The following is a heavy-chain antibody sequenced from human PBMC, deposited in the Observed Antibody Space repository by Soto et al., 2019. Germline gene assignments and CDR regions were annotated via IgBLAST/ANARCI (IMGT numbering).Heavy chain of an antibody. J-gene: IGHJ6*02. V-gene: IGHV3-64*02. CDR3: ARSRPLLTYYYYYGMDV. CDR2: ISSNGGST. D-gene: IGHD2-15*01. Sequence: GGSLRLSCAASGFTFSSYAMHWVHQAPGKGLEYVSAISSNGGSTYYADSVKGRFTISRDNSKNTLYLQMGSLRAEDMAVYYCARSRPLLTYYYYYGMDVWGQGTTVTVSS. CDR1: GFTFSSYA.